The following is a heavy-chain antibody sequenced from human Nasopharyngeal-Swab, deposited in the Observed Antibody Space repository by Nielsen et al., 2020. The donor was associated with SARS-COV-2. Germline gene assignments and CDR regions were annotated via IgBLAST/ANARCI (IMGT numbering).Heavy chain of an antibody. CDR2: INHSGST. CDR3: ARGLGQYYYDSSGYYFFDY. D-gene: IGHD3-22*01. CDR1: GGSFSGYY. Sequence: SETLSLTCAVYGGSFSGYYWSWIRQPPGKGLEWIGEINHSGSTNYNPSLKSRVTISVDTFKNQFSLKLSSVTAADTAVYYCARGLGQYYYDSSGYYFFDYWGQGTLVTVSS. V-gene: IGHV4-34*01. J-gene: IGHJ4*02.